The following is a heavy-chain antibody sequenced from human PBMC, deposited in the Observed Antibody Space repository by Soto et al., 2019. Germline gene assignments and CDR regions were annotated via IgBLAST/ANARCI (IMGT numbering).Heavy chain of an antibody. Sequence: LRLSCAASGFTFSSHDMSWVRQAPGEGLEWVSGTSDSGGRTHYADSVKGRFTISRDNSKNTLYLQMNSLRAEDTAVYYCAKDRPVGTSALDIWVQVTMVTVSS. V-gene: IGHV3-23*01. J-gene: IGHJ3*02. CDR2: TSDSGGRT. CDR1: GFTFSSHD. D-gene: IGHD1-26*01. CDR3: AKDRPVGTSALDI.